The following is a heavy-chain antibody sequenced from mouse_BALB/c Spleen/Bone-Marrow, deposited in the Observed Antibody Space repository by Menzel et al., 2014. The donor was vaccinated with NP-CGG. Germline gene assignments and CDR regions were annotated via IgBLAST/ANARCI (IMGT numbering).Heavy chain of an antibody. D-gene: IGHD2-3*01. CDR3: ATYDGYYFDD. CDR2: ISYSGST. CDR1: GDSITSGY. Sequence: GRRLGRPSQNLTLTCSVTGDSITSGYWNWIRKFPGNKLEYMGYISYSGSTYYSPSLKSRISITRDTSKNQYYLQLNSVTTEDTATYYCATYDGYYFDDWGQGTTLSVSS. V-gene: IGHV3-8*02. J-gene: IGHJ2*01.